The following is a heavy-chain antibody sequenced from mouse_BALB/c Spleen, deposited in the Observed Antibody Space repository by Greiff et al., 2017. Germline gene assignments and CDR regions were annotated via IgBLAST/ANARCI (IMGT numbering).Heavy chain of an antibody. CDR2: ISSGGSCP. Sequence: VQLQQSGGDLVKPGGSLKLSCAASVFTFCSYGMSWVRQTPDKRLEWVATISSGGSCPYYPDSVKGRFTITRDNAKNTLYLQMNSLKSEDTAVYNCARQNGGGMSCFDYWGQGTTLTVSA. D-gene: IGHD1-1*02. CDR3: ARQNGGGMSCFDY. J-gene: IGHJ2*01. V-gene: IGHV5-6*01. CDR1: VFTFCSYG.